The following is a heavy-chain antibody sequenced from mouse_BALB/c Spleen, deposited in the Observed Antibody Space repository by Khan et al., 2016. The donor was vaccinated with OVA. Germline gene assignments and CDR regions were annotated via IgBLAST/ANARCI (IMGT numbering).Heavy chain of an antibody. Sequence: EVQLQESGPELVKPGASMKISCKASGYSFTGYTMNWVKQSHGKNLEWIGHINPYNGGSSYNQKFKGKATLTVDKSSSTAYMELLSLTSEDSAVXYCTRSGYDGYYDYFDYWGQGNTLTVSS. D-gene: IGHD2-3*01. J-gene: IGHJ2*01. CDR2: INPYNGGS. CDR1: GYSFTGYT. CDR3: TRSGYDGYYDYFDY. V-gene: IGHV1-31*01.